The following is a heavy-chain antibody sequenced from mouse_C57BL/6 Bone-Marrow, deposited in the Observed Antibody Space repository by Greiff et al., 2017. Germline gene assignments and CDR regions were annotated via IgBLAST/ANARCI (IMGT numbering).Heavy chain of an antibody. J-gene: IGHJ2*01. CDR2: ISDGGSYT. D-gene: IGHD1-1*01. CDR3: ARDRNYYGSSYLYFDY. Sequence: EVKLVESGGGLVKPGGSLKLSCAASGFTFSSYAMSWVRQTPEKRLEWVATISDGGSYTYYPDNVKGRFTISRDNAKNNLYLQMSHLKSEDTAMYYCARDRNYYGSSYLYFDYWGQGTTLTVSS. V-gene: IGHV5-4*01. CDR1: GFTFSSYA.